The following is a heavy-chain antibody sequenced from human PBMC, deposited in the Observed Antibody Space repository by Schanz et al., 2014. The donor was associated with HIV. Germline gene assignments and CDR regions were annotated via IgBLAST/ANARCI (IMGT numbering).Heavy chain of an antibody. V-gene: IGHV3-23*04. CDR3: ANEEVPNDY. Sequence: EVQLVESGGGLVKRGGSLRLSCAASGFTFSNYGMHWVRQAPGKGLEWVSGISISGETTYYADSVKGRFTISRDNSKNTLYLQMNSLRVEDTAVYYCANEEVPNDYWGQGTLVTVSS. J-gene: IGHJ4*02. CDR1: GFTFSNYG. CDR2: ISISGETT.